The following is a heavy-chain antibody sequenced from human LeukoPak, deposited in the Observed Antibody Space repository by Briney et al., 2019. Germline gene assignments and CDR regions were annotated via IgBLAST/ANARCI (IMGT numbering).Heavy chain of an antibody. CDR1: GFTFSGYA. CDR2: NSGRGDNT. CDR3: AKRVQGNTGPFHC. Sequence: PGGSLRLSCAASGFTFSGYAMSWVRQAPGKGLEWVSGNSGRGDNTYYADSVKGRFTISRDNSKNTLRLQMNSLRDEDTAVYYCAKRVQGNTGPFHCWGQGTLASVSS. V-gene: IGHV3-23*01. D-gene: IGHD4-23*01. J-gene: IGHJ4*02.